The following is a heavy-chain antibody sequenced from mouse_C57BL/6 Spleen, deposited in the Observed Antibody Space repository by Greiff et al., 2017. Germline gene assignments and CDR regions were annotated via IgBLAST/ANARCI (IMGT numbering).Heavy chain of an antibody. D-gene: IGHD3-3*01. CDR3: AREEGRGFAY. CDR1: GYSITSGYD. J-gene: IGHJ3*01. Sequence: VQLKQSGPGMVKPSQSLSLTCTVTGYSITSGYDWHWIRHFPGNKLEWMGYISYSGSTNYNPSLKSRISITHDTSKNHFFLKLNSVTTEDTATYYCAREEGRGFAYWGQGTLVTVSA. CDR2: ISYSGST. V-gene: IGHV3-1*01.